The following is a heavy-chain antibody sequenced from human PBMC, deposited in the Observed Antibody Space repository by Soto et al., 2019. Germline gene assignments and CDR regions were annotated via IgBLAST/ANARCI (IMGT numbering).Heavy chain of an antibody. V-gene: IGHV3-30*18. CDR2: ISYDGSNK. J-gene: IGHJ6*02. Sequence: QVQLVESGGGVVQPGRSLRLSCAASGFTFSSYGMHWVRQAPGKGLEWVAVISYDGSNKYYADSVKGRFTISRDNSKNPLYLQMNSLRAEDTAVYYCAKDRVSQDRSGFNYYGMDVWGQGTTVTVSS. CDR3: AKDRVSQDRSGFNYYGMDV. CDR1: GFTFSSYG. D-gene: IGHD3-10*01.